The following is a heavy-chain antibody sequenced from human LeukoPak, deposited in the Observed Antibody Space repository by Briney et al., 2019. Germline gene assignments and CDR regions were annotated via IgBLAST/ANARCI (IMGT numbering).Heavy chain of an antibody. Sequence: GGSLRLSCAASGFTFSSYSMNWVRQAPGKGLEWVSSISSSSSYIYYADSVKGRFTISRDNAKNSLYLQMNSLRAEDTAVYYCARKYCGGDCYHDYWGQGTLVTVSS. CDR1: GFTFSSYS. D-gene: IGHD2-21*02. CDR2: ISSSSSYI. V-gene: IGHV3-21*01. CDR3: ARKYCGGDCYHDY. J-gene: IGHJ4*02.